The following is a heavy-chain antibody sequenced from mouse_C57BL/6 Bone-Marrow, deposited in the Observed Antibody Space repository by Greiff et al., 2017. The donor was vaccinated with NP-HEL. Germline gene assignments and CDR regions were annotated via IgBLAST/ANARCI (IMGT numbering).Heavy chain of an antibody. J-gene: IGHJ1*03. CDR1: GYTFTSYG. D-gene: IGHD1-1*01. CDR3: GRMGALYYGSTYWYFDV. CDR2: IYPRSGNT. V-gene: IGHV1-81*01. Sequence: LVESGAELARPGASVKLSCKASGYTFTSYGVSWVKQSTGQGLEWIGEIYPRSGNTYYNEKFKGKATLTADKSSSTACMELRSLTSEDSAVYFCGRMGALYYGSTYWYFDVWGTGTTVTVSS.